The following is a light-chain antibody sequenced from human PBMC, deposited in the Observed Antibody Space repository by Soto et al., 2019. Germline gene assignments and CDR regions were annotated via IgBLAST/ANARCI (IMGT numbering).Light chain of an antibody. J-gene: IGLJ1*01. CDR1: SSNIGSNT. CDR2: SNN. Sequence: QSVLTQPPSASGTPGQRVTISCSGSSSNIGSNTVNWYQQLPGTAPKLLIYSNNQRPSGVPDRFSGSKSGTSASLAISGLQSEDEADYYCAAWDDSLNGLFGTGTKPTVL. CDR3: AAWDDSLNGL. V-gene: IGLV1-44*01.